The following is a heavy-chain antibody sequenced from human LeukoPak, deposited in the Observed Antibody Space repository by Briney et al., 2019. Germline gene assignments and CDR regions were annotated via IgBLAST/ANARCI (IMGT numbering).Heavy chain of an antibody. CDR1: GGSISSGDYY. J-gene: IGHJ6*02. CDR3: ARGGISVGVWFGSNYYYGMDV. D-gene: IGHD3-10*01. V-gene: IGHV4-30-4*01. Sequence: SQTLSLTCTVSGGSISSGDYYWSWIRQPPGKGLEWIAYMYYSGSTYYNPSLKSRVTMSVDTSKNQFSLKLSSVTAADTAVYYCARGGISVGVWFGSNYYYGMDVWGQGTTVTVSS. CDR2: MYYSGST.